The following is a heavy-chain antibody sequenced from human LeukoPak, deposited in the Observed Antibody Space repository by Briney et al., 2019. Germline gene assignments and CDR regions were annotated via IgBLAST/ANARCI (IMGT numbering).Heavy chain of an antibody. CDR2: IYYSGST. CDR1: GGSISSGGYY. CDR3: ARVGGSGSYGIFDY. V-gene: IGHV4-31*03. J-gene: IGHJ4*02. Sequence: PSETLSLTCTVSGGSISSGGYYWSWIRQHPGKGLEWIGYIYYSGSTYYNPSLKSRVTISVDTSKNQFYLKLSSVTAADTAVYYCARVGGSGSYGIFDYWGQGTLVTVSS. D-gene: IGHD3-10*01.